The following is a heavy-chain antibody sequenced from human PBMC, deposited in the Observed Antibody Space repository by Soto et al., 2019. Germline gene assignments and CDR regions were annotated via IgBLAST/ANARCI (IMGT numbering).Heavy chain of an antibody. Sequence: WETLSLTCAFYGGSFSGYYWSCIRQPPGKGLEWIGEINHSGSTNYNPSLKSRVTISVDTSKNQFSLKLSSVTAADTAVYYCARGRRGQYPSDWGQGTLVTVSS. J-gene: IGHJ4*02. CDR2: INHSGST. CDR1: GGSFSGYY. CDR3: ARGRRGQYPSD. V-gene: IGHV4-34*01. D-gene: IGHD2-2*01.